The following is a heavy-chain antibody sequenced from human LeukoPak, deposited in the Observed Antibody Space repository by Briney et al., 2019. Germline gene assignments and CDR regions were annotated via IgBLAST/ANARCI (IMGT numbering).Heavy chain of an antibody. J-gene: IGHJ6*03. D-gene: IGHD6-13*01. CDR3: VLRSSWNYYMDV. V-gene: IGHV3-48*03. CDR1: GFTFSNFG. Sequence: GGSLRLSCVASGFTFSNFGMNWVRQAPGKGLEWVSYISSPGTHIYYADSVEGRFTISRDNGKNSLYLQMNSPRAEDTAVYYCVLRSSWNYYMDVWGKGTTVAVSS. CDR2: ISSPGTHI.